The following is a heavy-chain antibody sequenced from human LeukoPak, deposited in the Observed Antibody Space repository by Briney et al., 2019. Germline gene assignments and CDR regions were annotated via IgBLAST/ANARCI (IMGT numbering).Heavy chain of an antibody. V-gene: IGHV4-61*02. CDR2: IYTSGST. CDR1: GRSISSGSYY. Sequence: SETLSLTCTVSGRSISSGSYYWSWIRQPAGKGLEWIGRIYTSGSTNYNPSLKSRVTISVDTSKNQFSLKLNSVIATDTAVYYCASEGTTFSSFDYWGQGTLVTVSS. D-gene: IGHD1-1*01. CDR3: ASEGTTFSSFDY. J-gene: IGHJ4*02.